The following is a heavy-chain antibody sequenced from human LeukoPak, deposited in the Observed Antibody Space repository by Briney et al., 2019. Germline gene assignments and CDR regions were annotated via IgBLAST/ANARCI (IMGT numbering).Heavy chain of an antibody. Sequence: SETLSLTCAVSGYTISIAYYWGWIRQPPGKGLEWIGRIFRGGSTSYNPSLMSRLTMSMDTSKNQFSLQLTSVTAADAAVYYCARYDSRGSGSTQLEYWGQGILVTISS. J-gene: IGHJ4*02. CDR2: IFRGGST. CDR1: GYTISIAYY. V-gene: IGHV4-38-2*01. CDR3: ARYDSRGSGSTQLEY. D-gene: IGHD3-3*01.